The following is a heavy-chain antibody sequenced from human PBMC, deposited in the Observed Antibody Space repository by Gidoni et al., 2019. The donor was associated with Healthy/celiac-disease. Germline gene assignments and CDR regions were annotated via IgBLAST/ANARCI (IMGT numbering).Heavy chain of an antibody. J-gene: IGHJ4*02. CDR3: AKLFGVVITNDY. D-gene: IGHD3-3*01. Sequence: EVQLLESGGGLVQPGGSLRLSCAASGFPFSSYAMSWVRQAPGKGLEWVSAISGSGGSTYYADSVKGRFTISRDNSKNTLYLQMNSLRAEDTAVYYCAKLFGVVITNDYWGQGTLVTVSS. CDR2: ISGSGGST. CDR1: GFPFSSYA. V-gene: IGHV3-23*01.